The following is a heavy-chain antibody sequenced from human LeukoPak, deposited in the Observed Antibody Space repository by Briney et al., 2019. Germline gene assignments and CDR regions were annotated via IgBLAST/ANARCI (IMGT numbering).Heavy chain of an antibody. CDR1: GGTFSSYA. Sequence: SVKVSCKASGGTFSSYAISWVRQAPGQGLEWMGGIIPIFGTAKYAQKFQGRVTITADESTSTAYMELSSLRSEDTAVYYCARVAIFGVVIGYYYYMDVWGKGTTVTVSS. V-gene: IGHV1-69*13. CDR2: IIPIFGTA. CDR3: ARVAIFGVVIGYYYYMDV. J-gene: IGHJ6*03. D-gene: IGHD3-3*01.